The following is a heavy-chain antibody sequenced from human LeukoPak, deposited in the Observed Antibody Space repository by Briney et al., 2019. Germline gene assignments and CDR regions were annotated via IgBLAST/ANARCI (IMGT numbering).Heavy chain of an antibody. D-gene: IGHD4-23*01. CDR2: INHGGST. V-gene: IGHV4-34*01. Sequence: SETLSLTCAVYGGSLSAYYWTWIRQPPGKGLEWIGEINHGGSTNYKPSLKSRVTISIDTSKNQFSLKLSSVTAADTAFYYCARYLDYGGNSRVFQHWGQGTLVTVSS. CDR1: GGSLSAYY. CDR3: ARYLDYGGNSRVFQH. J-gene: IGHJ1*01.